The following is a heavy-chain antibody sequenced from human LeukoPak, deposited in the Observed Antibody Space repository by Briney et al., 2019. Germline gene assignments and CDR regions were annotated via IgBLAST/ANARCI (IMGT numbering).Heavy chain of an antibody. J-gene: IGHJ6*02. V-gene: IGHV1-2*02. D-gene: IGHD3-9*01. Sequence: ASVKVSCKASGYTFTGYYMHWVRQAPGQGLEWMGWINPNSGGTNYAQKFQGRVTMTRDTSISTAYMELSRLRSDDTAVYYCARERADYDILTGYYRDYYYGIDVWGQGTTVTVS. CDR3: ARERADYDILTGYYRDYYYGIDV. CDR2: INPNSGGT. CDR1: GYTFTGYY.